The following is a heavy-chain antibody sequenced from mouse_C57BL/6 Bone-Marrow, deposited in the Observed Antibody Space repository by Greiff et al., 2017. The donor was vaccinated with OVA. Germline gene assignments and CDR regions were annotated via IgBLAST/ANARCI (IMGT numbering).Heavy chain of an antibody. CDR1: GYTFTSYW. CDR3: ARWRSGLRRAMDY. D-gene: IGHD2-4*01. V-gene: IGHV1-64*01. Sequence: QVQLQQPGAELVKPGASVKLSCKASGYTFTSYWMHWVKQRPGQGLEWIGMIHPNSGSTNYNEKFKSKATLTVDKSSSTAYMQLSSLTSEDSAVYYCARWRSGLRRAMDYWGQGTSVTVSS. CDR2: IHPNSGST. J-gene: IGHJ4*01.